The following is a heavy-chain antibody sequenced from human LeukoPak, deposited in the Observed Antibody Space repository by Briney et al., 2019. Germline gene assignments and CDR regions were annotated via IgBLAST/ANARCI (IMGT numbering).Heavy chain of an antibody. D-gene: IGHD3-10*01. CDR1: GFTFSSYS. CDR2: IKQDGSEK. J-gene: IGHJ4*02. CDR3: ARDLGYYGSGSTV. V-gene: IGHV3-7*01. Sequence: PGGSLRLSCAASGFTFSSYSMNWVRQAPGKGLEWVANIKQDGSEKYYVDSVKGRFTISRDNAKNSLYLQMNSLRAEDTAVYYCARDLGYYGSGSTVWGQGTLVTVSS.